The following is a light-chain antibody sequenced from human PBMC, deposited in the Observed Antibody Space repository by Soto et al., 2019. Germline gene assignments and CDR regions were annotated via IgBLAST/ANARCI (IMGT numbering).Light chain of an antibody. Sequence: QSALTPPPPASGAPGQRGTISCSGSSSKIGSNTVNWYQQLPGTAPKLLIYSNNQRPSGVPDRFSGSTSGASASLAISGLQSEDEADYYCAAWGDSLNGHVVFGGGTQLTVL. J-gene: IGLJ2*01. V-gene: IGLV1-44*01. CDR3: AAWGDSLNGHVV. CDR1: SSKIGSNT. CDR2: SNN.